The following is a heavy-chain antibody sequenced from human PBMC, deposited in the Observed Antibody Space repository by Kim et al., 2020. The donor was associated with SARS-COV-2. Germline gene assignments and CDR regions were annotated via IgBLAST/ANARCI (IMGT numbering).Heavy chain of an antibody. CDR1: GYTFTGYY. Sequence: ASVKVSCKASGYTFTGYYMHWVRQAPGQGLEWMGWINPNSGGTNYAQKFQGRVTMTRDTSISTAYMELSRLRSDDTAVYYCATGLRDLSPYYYYGMDVWGQGTTVTVSS. J-gene: IGHJ6*02. CDR3: ATGLRDLSPYYYYGMDV. CDR2: INPNSGGT. V-gene: IGHV1-2*02.